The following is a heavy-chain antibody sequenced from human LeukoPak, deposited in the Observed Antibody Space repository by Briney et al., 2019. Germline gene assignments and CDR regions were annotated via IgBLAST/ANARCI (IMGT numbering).Heavy chain of an antibody. CDR2: IYYSGST. CDR1: GGSISSYY. J-gene: IGHJ4*02. D-gene: IGHD2-15*01. V-gene: IGHV4-59*01. Sequence: SETLSLTCTVSGGSISSYYWSWIRQPPGKGLEWIGYIYYSGSTNYNPSLKSRVTISVHTSKNQFSLKLSSVTAADTAVYYCARTYCSGGSCYSDYWGQGTLVTVSS. CDR3: ARTYCSGGSCYSDY.